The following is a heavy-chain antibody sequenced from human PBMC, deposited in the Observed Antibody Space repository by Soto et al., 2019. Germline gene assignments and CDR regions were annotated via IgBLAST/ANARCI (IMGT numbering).Heavy chain of an antibody. D-gene: IGHD3-16*02. CDR2: ISSSSSYI. CDR1: GFTFSSYS. Sequence: EVQLVESGGGLVKPGGSLRLSCAASGFTFSSYSMNWVRQAPGKGLEWVSSISSSSSYIYYADSVKGRFTISRDNANNSLYLQLKSLRAEDTAVYYCAIDFSAVIGSWRYWGQGTLVTVSS. CDR3: AIDFSAVIGSWRY. J-gene: IGHJ4*02. V-gene: IGHV3-21*01.